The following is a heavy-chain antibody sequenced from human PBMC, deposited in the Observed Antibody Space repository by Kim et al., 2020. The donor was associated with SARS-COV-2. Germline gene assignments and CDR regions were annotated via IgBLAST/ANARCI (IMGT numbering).Heavy chain of an antibody. D-gene: IGHD6-19*01. CDR2: IIPIFGTA. Sequence: SVKVSCKASGGTFSSYAISWVRQAPGQGLEWMGGIIPIFGTANYAQKFQGRVTITADESTSTAYMELSSLRSEDTAVYYCARDTDSSGWGYDAFDIWGQGTMVTVSS. CDR3: ARDTDSSGWGYDAFDI. CDR1: GGTFSSYA. V-gene: IGHV1-69*13. J-gene: IGHJ3*02.